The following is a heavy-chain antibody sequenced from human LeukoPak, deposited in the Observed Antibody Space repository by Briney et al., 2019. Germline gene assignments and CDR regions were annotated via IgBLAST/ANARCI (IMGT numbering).Heavy chain of an antibody. V-gene: IGHV4-61*02. CDR3: AREIRRLLLLNDAFDI. D-gene: IGHD3-22*01. J-gene: IGHJ3*02. Sequence: SETLSLTCTVSGGSISSGSYYWSWIRQPAGKGLEWIGRIYTSGSTNYNPSLQSRFTISVDTSKNHFSLKLSSVTAADTAVYYCAREIRRLLLLNDAFDIWGQGTMVTVSS. CDR1: GGSISSGSYY. CDR2: IYTSGST.